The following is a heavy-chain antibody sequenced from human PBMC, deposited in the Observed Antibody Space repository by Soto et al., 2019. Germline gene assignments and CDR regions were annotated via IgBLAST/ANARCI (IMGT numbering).Heavy chain of an antibody. V-gene: IGHV4-34*01. CDR2: INHSGST. Sequence: SETLSLTCAVYGGSFSGYYWSWIRQPPGKGLEWIGEINHSGSTNYNPSLKSRITISVDTSKNQFSLKLSSVTAADTAVYYCARTGYSSGWYKAAFDIWGQGTMVTVS. J-gene: IGHJ3*02. CDR3: ARTGYSSGWYKAAFDI. D-gene: IGHD6-19*01. CDR1: GGSFSGYY.